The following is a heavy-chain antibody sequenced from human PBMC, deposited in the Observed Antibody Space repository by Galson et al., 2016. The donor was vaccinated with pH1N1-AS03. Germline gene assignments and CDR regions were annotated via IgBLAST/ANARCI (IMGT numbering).Heavy chain of an antibody. CDR3: ARQGDTSMVTDYHYYHMDV. Sequence: SETLSLTCIVADDSIRSSLYYWGWIRQSTGKGLEWIGSMDHSGSSYYNPSLQSRVTMSVDLSKRHFSLKLTYVTAVDTGVYYCARQGDTSMVTDYHYYHMDVWGKGTTVTVSS. V-gene: IGHV4-39*01. D-gene: IGHD5-18*01. CDR2: MDHSGSS. CDR1: DDSIRSSLYY. J-gene: IGHJ6*03.